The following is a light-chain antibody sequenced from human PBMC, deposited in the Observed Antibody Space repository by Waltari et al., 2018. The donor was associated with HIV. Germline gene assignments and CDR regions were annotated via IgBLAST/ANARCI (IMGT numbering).Light chain of an antibody. Sequence: QSALTQPAPGSGSPGRSIPISSTGPSSAVGSYNLFPWSQQHPGKAPKLMIYEVSKRPSGVSNRFSGSKSGNTASLTISGLQAEDEADYYCCSYAGSSTSGVVFGGGTKLTVL. J-gene: IGLJ2*01. CDR3: CSYAGSSTSGVV. V-gene: IGLV2-23*02. CDR2: EVS. CDR1: SSAVGSYNL.